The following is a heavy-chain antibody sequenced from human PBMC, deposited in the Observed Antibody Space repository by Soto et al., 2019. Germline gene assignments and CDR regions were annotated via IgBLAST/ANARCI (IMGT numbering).Heavy chain of an antibody. CDR3: ARAHIVVVVAATRVLGFDY. CDR2: INHSGST. Sequence: LSLTCAVYGGSFSGYYWSWIRQPPGKGLEWIGEINHSGSTNYNPSLKSRVTISVDTSKNQFSLKLSSVTAADTAVYYCARAHIVVVVAATRVLGFDYWGQGTLVTVSS. J-gene: IGHJ4*02. V-gene: IGHV4-34*01. D-gene: IGHD2-15*01. CDR1: GGSFSGYY.